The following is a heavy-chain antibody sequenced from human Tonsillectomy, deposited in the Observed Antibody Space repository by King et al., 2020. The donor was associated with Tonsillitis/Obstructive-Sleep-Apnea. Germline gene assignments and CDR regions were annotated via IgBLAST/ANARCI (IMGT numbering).Heavy chain of an antibody. CDR2: IYYSGST. V-gene: IGHV4-39*01. Sequence: QLQESGPGLVKPSETLSLTCTVSGGSISSSSYYWGWIRQPPGKGLEWIGSIYYSGSTYYNPSLKSRVTISVDTSKNQFSLKLSSVTAADTAVYYCARHNSPPGGTIFGVVIILGAFDIWGQGTMVTVSS. CDR1: GGSISSSSYY. J-gene: IGHJ3*02. D-gene: IGHD3-3*01. CDR3: ARHNSPPGGTIFGVVIILGAFDI.